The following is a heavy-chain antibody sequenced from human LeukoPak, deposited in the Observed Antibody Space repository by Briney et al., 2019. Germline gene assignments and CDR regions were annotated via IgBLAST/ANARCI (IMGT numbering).Heavy chain of an antibody. CDR1: GLTCSSFG. V-gene: IGHV3-23*01. CDR3: AKDSWKWCGEEPPDY. Sequence: PGGSLTCSSAAPGLTCSSFGMSWVRQGPGKGLEGGSAISGSGAYTSYADSVKGRFTTSRDNSKNTMYLQMNSLRAEDTAVYYCAKDSWKWCGEEPPDYWGQGTLVTVSS. D-gene: IGHD3-10*01. CDR2: ISGSGAYT. J-gene: IGHJ4*02.